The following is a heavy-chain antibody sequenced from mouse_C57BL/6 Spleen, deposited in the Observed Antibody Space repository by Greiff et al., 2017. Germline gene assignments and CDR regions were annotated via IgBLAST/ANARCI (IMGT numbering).Heavy chain of an antibody. J-gene: IGHJ1*03. CDR1: GYTFTDYN. CDR3: ARANYGSLCWYFDV. V-gene: IGHV1-18*01. D-gene: IGHD1-1*01. Sequence: VQLQQSGPELVKPGASVKIPCKASGYTFTDYNMDWVKQSHGKSLEWIGDINPNNGGTIYNQKFKGKATLTVDKSSSTAYMELRSLTSEDTADYYCARANYGSLCWYFDVWGTGTTVTVSS. CDR2: INPNNGGT.